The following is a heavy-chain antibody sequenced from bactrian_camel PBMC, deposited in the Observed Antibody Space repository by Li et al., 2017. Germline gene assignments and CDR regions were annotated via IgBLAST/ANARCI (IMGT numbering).Heavy chain of an antibody. J-gene: IGHJ6*01. V-gene: IGHV3S53*01. CDR2: IDSDGST. CDR1: ESTYRSGC. Sequence: HVQLVESGGGSVEAGGSLRLSCEASESTYRSGCMGWYREAPGQAREGIASIDSDGSTTYIDSVKDRFTISRDNTKNTLYLQMNSLSPEDTAKYYCSAVDFDESPPGGACTAQEAVFFGRWGQGTQVTVS. D-gene: IGHD6*01. CDR3: SAVDFDESPPGGACTAQEAVFFGR.